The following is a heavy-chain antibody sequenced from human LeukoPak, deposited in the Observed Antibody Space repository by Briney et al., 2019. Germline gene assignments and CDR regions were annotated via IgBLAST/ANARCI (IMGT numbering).Heavy chain of an antibody. CDR1: GGSISSYY. J-gene: IGHJ1*01. V-gene: IGHV4-59*08. CDR2: IYYSGST. CDR3: ARNNWNYFLP. D-gene: IGHD1-20*01. Sequence: PSETLSLTCTVSGGSISSYYWSWIRQSPGKGLEWIGYIYYSGSTNYNPSLKSRVTISVDTSKNQFSLKLSSVTAADTAVYYCARNNWNYFLPWGQGTLVTVSS.